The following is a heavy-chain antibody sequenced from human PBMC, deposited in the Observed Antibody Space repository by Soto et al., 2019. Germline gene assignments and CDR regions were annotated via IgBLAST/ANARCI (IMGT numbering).Heavy chain of an antibody. CDR1: GFTFSSYS. Sequence: EVQLVESGGGLVQPGGSLRLSCAASGFTFSSYSMNWVRQAPGKGLEWVSYISSRSSTIYYADSVKGRFTISRDNAKNSLYLQMNSLRDEDTAVYYCARGTSSGWPLTVYDYGMAVWGQGTTVTVSS. CDR2: ISSRSSTI. V-gene: IGHV3-48*02. D-gene: IGHD6-19*01. CDR3: ARGTSSGWPLTVYDYGMAV. J-gene: IGHJ6*02.